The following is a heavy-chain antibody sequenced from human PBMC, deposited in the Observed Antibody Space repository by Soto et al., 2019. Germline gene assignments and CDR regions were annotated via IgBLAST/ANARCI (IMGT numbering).Heavy chain of an antibody. D-gene: IGHD1-26*01. Sequence: PLSLTGTGSGGSMSSGGYDWSWIRQHPGKGLEWIGYIYYSGSTYYNPSLKSRVTISVDTSKNQFSLKLSSVTAADTAVYYCARMVRSGSYLNWFDPWGQGTLVTVSS. CDR1: GGSMSSGGYD. J-gene: IGHJ5*02. CDR3: ARMVRSGSYLNWFDP. CDR2: IYYSGST. V-gene: IGHV4-31*03.